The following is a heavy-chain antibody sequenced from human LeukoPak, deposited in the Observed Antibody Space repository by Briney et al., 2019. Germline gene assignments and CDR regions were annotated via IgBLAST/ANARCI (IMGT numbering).Heavy chain of an antibody. Sequence: GGSLRLFCAPSGFTVSSNYMSWVRQAPGKGLEWVSVIYSGGSTYYAASVKGQFTISRHNSKNTLYLQMNSLRAEDTAVYYCARGVAAKPYDWFDPWGQGTLVTVSS. V-gene: IGHV3-53*04. CDR1: GFTVSSNY. J-gene: IGHJ5*02. CDR2: IYSGGST. CDR3: ARGVAAKPYDWFDP. D-gene: IGHD2-15*01.